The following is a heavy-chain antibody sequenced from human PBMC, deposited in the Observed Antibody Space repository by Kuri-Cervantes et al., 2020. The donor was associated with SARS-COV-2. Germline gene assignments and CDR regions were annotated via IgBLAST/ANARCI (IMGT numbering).Heavy chain of an antibody. D-gene: IGHD2-2*02. Sequence: GGSLRLSCAASGFTFSSYWMHWVRQAPGKGLVWVSRINSDGSSTSYADSVKGRFTISRDNAKNTLYLQMNSLRAEDTAVYYCARDFCGSTSCYTSYPGEAFDIWGQGTMVTVSS. CDR2: INSDGSST. J-gene: IGHJ3*02. CDR3: ARDFCGSTSCYTSYPGEAFDI. V-gene: IGHV3-74*01. CDR1: GFTFSSYW.